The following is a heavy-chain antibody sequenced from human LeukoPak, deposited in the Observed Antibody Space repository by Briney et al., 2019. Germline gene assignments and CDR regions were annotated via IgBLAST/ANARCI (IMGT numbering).Heavy chain of an antibody. CDR3: ARPVGATVFDI. Sequence: PSETLSLTCAVYGGSFSGYYWGWIRQPPGKGLEWIGEINHSGSTNYNPSLRSRVTISVDTSKNQFSLKLSSVTAADTAVYYCARPVGATVFDIWGQGTMVTVSS. CDR1: GGSFSGYY. V-gene: IGHV4-34*01. CDR2: INHSGST. D-gene: IGHD1-26*01. J-gene: IGHJ3*02.